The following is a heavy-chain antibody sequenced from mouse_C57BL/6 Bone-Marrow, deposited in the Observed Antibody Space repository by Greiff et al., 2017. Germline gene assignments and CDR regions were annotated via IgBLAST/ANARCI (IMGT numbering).Heavy chain of an antibody. CDR2: INPNNGGT. D-gene: IGHD1-1*02. CDR3: ARYGHQRDYFDY. J-gene: IGHJ2*01. CDR1: GYTFTDYN. Sequence: EVQLQQSGPELVKPGASVKIPCKASGYTFTDYNMDWVKQSHGKSLECIGDINPNNGGTISNQKFKGKATLTVDKSSSTADMELRSLTSEDAAVYYCARYGHQRDYFDYWGQGTTLTVSS. V-gene: IGHV1-18*01.